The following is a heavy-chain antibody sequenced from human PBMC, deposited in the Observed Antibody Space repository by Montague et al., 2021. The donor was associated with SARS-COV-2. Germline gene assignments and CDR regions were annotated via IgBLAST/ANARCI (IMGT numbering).Heavy chain of an antibody. D-gene: IGHD6-19*01. CDR3: ARGASLAGRFDY. J-gene: IGHJ4*02. CDR1: AGSVNSGTYY. Sequence: SETLSLTCSVSAGSVNSGTYYWNWIRQPPGKGLEWIGYVYYNGDIKHNPSLKSRVSLSLDTSMNQFSLQLNSLTAAGTAVYYCARGASLAGRFDYWGQGILITVSS. V-gene: IGHV4-61*01. CDR2: VYYNGDI.